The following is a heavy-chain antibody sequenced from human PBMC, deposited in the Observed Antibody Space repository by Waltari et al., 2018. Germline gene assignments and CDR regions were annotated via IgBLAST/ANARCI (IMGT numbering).Heavy chain of an antibody. V-gene: IGHV4-59*01. CDR1: GGSLSSYF. D-gene: IGHD3-3*01. CDR3: ARGAYDFLLGFDY. Sequence: QVQLQESGPGVVKPSETLSINCTVSGGSLSSYFWRWIRPPPGNGLEWIGYIYYIESTIYNPTLNSRVTISVDTSKNQFSLKLISLTAADTAVYYCARGAYDFLLGFDYWGQGTLVTVSS. CDR2: IYYIEST. J-gene: IGHJ4*02.